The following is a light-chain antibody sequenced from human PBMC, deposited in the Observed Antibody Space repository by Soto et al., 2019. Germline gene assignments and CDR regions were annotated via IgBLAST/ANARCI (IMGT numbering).Light chain of an antibody. CDR2: AAS. CDR3: QQLNSYPIT. V-gene: IGKV1-9*01. CDR1: QGISSF. Sequence: DIQMTQSPSSLSGSVGDSVTITCRASQGISSFLAWYQQKPGKAPKLLIYAASTLQSGVPSRFSGSGSGTDFTLTISSLQPEDFATYFCQQLNSYPITFGQVTLLEIK. J-gene: IGKJ5*01.